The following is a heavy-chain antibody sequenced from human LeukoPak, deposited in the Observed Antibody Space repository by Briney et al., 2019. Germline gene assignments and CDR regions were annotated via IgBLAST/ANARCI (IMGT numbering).Heavy chain of an antibody. Sequence: SQTLSLTCTVSDGSIRSGRYYWSWIRQPAGKGLEWIGHFYTSGSTNYNPSLKSRVTISGDTSKNQFSLKLNSVTAADTAVYYCARGSVGGGNYYNYYMDVWGKGTTVTVSS. CDR3: ARGSVGGGNYYNYYMDV. CDR1: DGSIRSGRYY. D-gene: IGHD5/OR15-5a*01. CDR2: FYTSGST. V-gene: IGHV4-61*09. J-gene: IGHJ6*03.